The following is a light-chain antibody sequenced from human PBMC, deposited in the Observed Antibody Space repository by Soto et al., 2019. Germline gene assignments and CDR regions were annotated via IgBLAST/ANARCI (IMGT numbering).Light chain of an antibody. J-gene: IGKJ1*01. CDR3: QQYNTWPRT. V-gene: IGKV3-15*01. Sequence: EIVMTQSPATLSVSPGERATLSCRASQRVNSNYLAWYQQKPGQAPRLLIYGASTRATGIPARFSGSGSGTEFTLTISSLQSEDFAAYYCQQYNTWPRTFGQGTKVDIK. CDR2: GAS. CDR1: QRVNSN.